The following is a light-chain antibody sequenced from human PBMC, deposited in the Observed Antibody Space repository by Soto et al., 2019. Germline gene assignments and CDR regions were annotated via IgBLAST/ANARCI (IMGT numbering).Light chain of an antibody. CDR2: EGS. J-gene: IGLJ1*01. Sequence: QSALTQPASVSWTPGQSITIPSTGTSGDVGGYDYDSWYQQSPGKAPTIIINEGSKRPSGVTNRFSGSKSDNTASLTISGLQAEDEADYYCNSYPSMGPLVFGAGTK. CDR3: NSYPSMGPLV. V-gene: IGLV2-14*01. CDR1: SGDVGGYDY.